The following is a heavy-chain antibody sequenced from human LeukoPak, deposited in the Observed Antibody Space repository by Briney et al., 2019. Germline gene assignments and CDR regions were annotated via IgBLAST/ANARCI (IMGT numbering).Heavy chain of an antibody. CDR1: GFIFSDSS. J-gene: IGHJ4*02. CDR2: SGHGVT. Sequence: GGSLRLTCAASGFIFSDSSMNWVRQAPGKGLEWVSSSGHGVTYYADSVKGRFTISRDDAKNSLFLQMNNLRAEDTAIYYCAKAVAGTSWDYWGQGTLVTVSS. CDR3: AKAVAGTSWDY. V-gene: IGHV3-21*01. D-gene: IGHD6-19*01.